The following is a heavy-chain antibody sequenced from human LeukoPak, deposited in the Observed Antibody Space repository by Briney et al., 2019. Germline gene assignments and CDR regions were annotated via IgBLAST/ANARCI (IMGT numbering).Heavy chain of an antibody. J-gene: IGHJ4*02. CDR3: ARDRDGGNDY. Sequence: PSETLSLTCTVSGGSISSYYWSWIRQPPGKGLEWIGYTYYSGSTNYNPSLKSRVTISVDTSKNQFSLKLSSVTAADTAVYYCARDRDGGNDYWGQGTLVTVSS. CDR2: TYYSGST. CDR1: GGSISSYY. V-gene: IGHV4-59*01. D-gene: IGHD4-23*01.